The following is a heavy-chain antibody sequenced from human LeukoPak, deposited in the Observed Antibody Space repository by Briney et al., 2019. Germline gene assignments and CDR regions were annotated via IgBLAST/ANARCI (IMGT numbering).Heavy chain of an antibody. CDR3: ARVLVGDYYDSSGYTPPFDY. CDR1: GASISSSSHS. V-gene: IGHV4-39*07. Sequence: PSETLSLTCTVSGASISSSSHSWGWIRQPPGKGLEWIGSIYNSGSTYYNPSLKSRVTISVDTSKNQFSLKLSSVTAADTAVYYCARVLVGDYYDSSGYTPPFDYWGQGTLVTVSS. D-gene: IGHD3-22*01. CDR2: IYNSGST. J-gene: IGHJ4*02.